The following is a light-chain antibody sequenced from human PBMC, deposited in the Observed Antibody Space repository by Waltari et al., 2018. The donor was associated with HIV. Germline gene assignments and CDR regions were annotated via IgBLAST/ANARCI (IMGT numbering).Light chain of an antibody. CDR1: QSVFSSSNNHNY. CDR3: QQYYNTPSIT. CDR2: CAS. V-gene: IGKV4-1*01. Sequence: DIVMTQSPDSMAVSLGPRATTSCNSCQSVFSSSNNHNYLAWYQQRPGQPPKLLISCASARESGVSDRISGSGSGTDFTLTINSLQAEDVAVYYCQQYYNTPSITFGQGTRLEIK. J-gene: IGKJ5*01.